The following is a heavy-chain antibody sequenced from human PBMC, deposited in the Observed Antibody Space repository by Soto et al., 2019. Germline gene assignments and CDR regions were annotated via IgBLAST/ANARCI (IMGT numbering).Heavy chain of an antibody. CDR3: ARGGYYFYMDV. J-gene: IGHJ6*03. CDR1: GGSVTISNW. D-gene: IGHD1-26*01. V-gene: IGHV4-4*02. Sequence: QVQLQESGPGLVKPSGTLSLTCAVSGGSVTISNWWSWVRQTPGKGLEWIGQIHHSGSTNYNPSPTSRVTISVDKSKNQFSLEMKPVTAADTAVYYCARGGYYFYMDVWGKGTTVTVSS. CDR2: IHHSGST.